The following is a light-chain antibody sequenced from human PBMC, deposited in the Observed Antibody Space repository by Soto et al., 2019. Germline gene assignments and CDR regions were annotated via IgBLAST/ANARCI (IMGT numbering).Light chain of an antibody. CDR1: QYIGSA. Sequence: VLTQSPAPLSVSPGDRATLSCRASQYIGSAVAWYHQRPGQAPRLIIFDASIRVPTTPARFSGSVSGTEFTLTISSLESEDVAVYFCQQYSSSPRTFGQGTRLEIK. V-gene: IGKV3-15*01. CDR2: DAS. CDR3: QQYSSSPRT. J-gene: IGKJ5*01.